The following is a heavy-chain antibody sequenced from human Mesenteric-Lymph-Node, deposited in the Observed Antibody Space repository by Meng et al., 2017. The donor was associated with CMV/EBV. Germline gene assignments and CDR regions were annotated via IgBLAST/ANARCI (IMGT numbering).Heavy chain of an antibody. D-gene: IGHD3-22*01. CDR1: TSGVG. V-gene: IGHV2-5*02. Sequence: TSGVGVGWIRKHPGKALEWLALIYWDDAKRYSPSLKSRLTITKDTSKNQVVLTMTNMDPVDTATYSCAHNKYYYDSSGYYYFQAFDYWGQGTLVTVSS. CDR3: AHNKYYYDSSGYYYFQAFDY. CDR2: IYWDDAK. J-gene: IGHJ4*02.